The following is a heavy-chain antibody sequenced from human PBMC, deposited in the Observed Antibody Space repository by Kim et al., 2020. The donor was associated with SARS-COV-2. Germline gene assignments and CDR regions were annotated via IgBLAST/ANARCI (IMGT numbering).Heavy chain of an antibody. CDR3: AKGVEALT. CDR2: MNPSSGNT. Sequence: ASVKVSCKASGYSFTSSHDINWVRQATGQGLEWMAWMNPSSGNTGFAPKFRGRLTLTQDTSKTKPSMELKSRTSEAPAVYYCAKGVEALTWGQGTTVTAS. CDR1: GYSFTSSHD. V-gene: IGHV1-8*01. J-gene: IGHJ6*02.